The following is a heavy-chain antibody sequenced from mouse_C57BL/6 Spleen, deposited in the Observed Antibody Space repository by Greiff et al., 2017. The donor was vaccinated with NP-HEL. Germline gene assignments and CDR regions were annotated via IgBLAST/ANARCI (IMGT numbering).Heavy chain of an antibody. J-gene: IGHJ4*01. CDR3: ARSGYTSPYYYAMDY. Sequence: VQLQQSGPELVKPGASVKIPCKASGYTFTDYNMDWVKQSHGKSLEWIGDINPNNGGTIYNQKFKGKATLTVDKSSSTAYMELRSLTSEDTAVYYCARSGYTSPYYYAMDYWGQGTSVTVSS. D-gene: IGHD2-14*01. CDR2: INPNNGGT. V-gene: IGHV1-18*01. CDR1: GYTFTDYN.